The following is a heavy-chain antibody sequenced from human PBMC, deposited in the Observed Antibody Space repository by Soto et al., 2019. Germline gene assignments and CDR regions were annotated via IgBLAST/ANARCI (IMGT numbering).Heavy chain of an antibody. Sequence: GRSLRLSCAASGFTFSSYSMNWVRQAPGKGLEWVSSISSSSSYIYYADSVKGRFTISRDNAKNSLYLQMNSLRAEDTAVYYCARDWGSVGGYCFCYYYYGMDGWGQGTTVTVSS. CDR1: GFTFSSYS. J-gene: IGHJ6*02. V-gene: IGHV3-21*01. CDR2: ISSSSSYI. D-gene: IGHD2-21*01. CDR3: ARDWGSVGGYCFCYYYYGMDG.